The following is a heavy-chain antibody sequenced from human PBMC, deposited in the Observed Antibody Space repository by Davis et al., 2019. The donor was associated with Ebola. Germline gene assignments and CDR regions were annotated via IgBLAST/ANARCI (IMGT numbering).Heavy chain of an antibody. V-gene: IGHV4-34*01. CDR1: GGSFSGYY. D-gene: IGHD3-10*01. CDR2: INHSGST. J-gene: IGHJ4*02. CDR3: ARGRTYYYGSGSYWVRFDY. Sequence: SETLSLTCAVYGGSFSGYYWSWIRQPPGKGLEWIGEINHSGSTNYNPSLKSRVTISVDTSKNQFSLKLSSVTAADTAVYYCARGRTYYYGSGSYWVRFDYWGQGTLVTVSS.